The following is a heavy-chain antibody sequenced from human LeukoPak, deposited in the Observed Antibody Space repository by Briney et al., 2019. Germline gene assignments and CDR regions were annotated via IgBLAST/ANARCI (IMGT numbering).Heavy chain of an antibody. CDR3: AKRVSPDTAMVTIDY. CDR1: GFTFSSYA. Sequence: GGSLRLSCAASGFTFSSYAMSWVRQAPGKGLEWVSAISGSGGSTHYADSVKGRFTISRDNSKNTLYLQMNSLRAEDTAVYYCAKRVSPDTAMVTIDYWGQGTLVTVSS. D-gene: IGHD5-18*01. CDR2: ISGSGGST. V-gene: IGHV3-23*01. J-gene: IGHJ4*02.